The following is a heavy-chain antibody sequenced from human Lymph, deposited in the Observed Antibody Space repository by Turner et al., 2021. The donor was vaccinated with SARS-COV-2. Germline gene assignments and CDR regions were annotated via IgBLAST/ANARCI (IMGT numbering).Heavy chain of an antibody. D-gene: IGHD2-15*01. CDR1: GFTFSSHG. J-gene: IGHJ6*02. CDR2: IWYDGSNK. Sequence: QVQLVESGRGVVQPGTSLRRSRAASGFTFSSHGMHWVRQAPGKGLEWVAVIWYDGSNKYYADSVKCRFTISRDNSENTVYLQMNSLRAEDTAVYYCAREGDALAGGMDVWGQGTTVTVSS. V-gene: IGHV3-33*01. CDR3: AREGDALAGGMDV.